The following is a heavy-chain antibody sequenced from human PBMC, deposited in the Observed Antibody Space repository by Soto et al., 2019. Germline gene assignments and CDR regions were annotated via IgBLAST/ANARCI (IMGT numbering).Heavy chain of an antibody. CDR3: ASGYDFWSGYYTH. CDR2: IWYDGSNK. V-gene: IGHV3-33*01. J-gene: IGHJ4*02. D-gene: IGHD3-3*01. CDR1: GFTFSSYG. Sequence: PGGSLRLSCAASGFTFSSYGMHWVRQAPGKGLEWVAVIWYDGSNKYYADSVKGRFTISRDNSKNTLYLQMNSLRAEDTAVYYCASGYDFWSGYYTHWGQGTLVTVSS.